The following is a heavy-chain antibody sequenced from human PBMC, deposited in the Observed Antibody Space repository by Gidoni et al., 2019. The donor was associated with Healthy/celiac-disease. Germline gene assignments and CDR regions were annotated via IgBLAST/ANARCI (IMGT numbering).Heavy chain of an antibody. Sequence: QVQLVQSGAAVKKPGASVTVSCKASGYTFTSYAMHWVGQAPGQRLEWMGWTNAGNGNTKYSQKFQGRVTITRDTSASTAYMELSSMRSEDTAVYYCARAKDRTLGWWGQGTLVTVSS. CDR2: TNAGNGNT. CDR1: GYTFTSYA. D-gene: IGHD2-15*01. J-gene: IGHJ4*02. CDR3: ARAKDRTLGW. V-gene: IGHV1-3*01.